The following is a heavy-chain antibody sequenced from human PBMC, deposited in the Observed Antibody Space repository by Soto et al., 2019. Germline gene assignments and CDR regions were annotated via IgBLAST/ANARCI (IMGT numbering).Heavy chain of an antibody. Sequence: VASVKVSCKASGYSFAGFYIHWMRQAPGQGLEWVGSINSNSGATTYAQKFQDSVAMTRDTPVSTAYMDLNRLTSDDTAIYYCAIIMTHSDSFDIWGQGTMVTVSS. J-gene: IGHJ3*02. V-gene: IGHV1-2*04. D-gene: IGHD3-16*01. CDR2: INSNSGAT. CDR1: GYSFAGFY. CDR3: AIIMTHSDSFDI.